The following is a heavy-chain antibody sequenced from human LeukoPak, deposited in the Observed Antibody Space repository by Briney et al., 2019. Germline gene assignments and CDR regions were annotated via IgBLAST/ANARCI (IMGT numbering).Heavy chain of an antibody. V-gene: IGHV1-18*03. CDR3: ARRRAVDWFDP. Sequence: APVKVSCKASGYTFTSYGTSWVRQAPGQGLEWMGWISAYNGNTNYAQKLQGRVTMTTDTSTSTAYMELRGLRSDDMAVYYCARRRAVDWFDPWGQGTLVTVSS. CDR2: ISAYNGNT. J-gene: IGHJ5*02. CDR1: GYTFTSYG.